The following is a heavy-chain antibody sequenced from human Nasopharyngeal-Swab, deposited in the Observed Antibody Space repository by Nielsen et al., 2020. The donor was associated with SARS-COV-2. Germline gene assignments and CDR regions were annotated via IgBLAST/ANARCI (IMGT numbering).Heavy chain of an antibody. J-gene: IGHJ5*02. Sequence: SETLSLTCTVSGYSISSGYYWGWIRQPPGKGLEWIGSIYHSGSTYYNPSLKSRVTISVDTSKNQFSLKLSSVTAADTAVYYCARGRLAVAGEVGGWFDPWGQGTLVTVSS. V-gene: IGHV4-38-2*02. CDR2: IYHSGST. CDR3: ARGRLAVAGEVGGWFDP. D-gene: IGHD6-19*01. CDR1: GYSISSGYY.